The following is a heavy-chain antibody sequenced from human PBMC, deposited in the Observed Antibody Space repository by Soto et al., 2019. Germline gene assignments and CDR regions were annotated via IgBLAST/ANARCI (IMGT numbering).Heavy chain of an antibody. Sequence: ESLKISCRGYGYNFSTYWIAWVRQMPGKGLEWMGIIYPGDSDTRYSPSFQGQVTISADRSISTAYLQWISLEASDTAIYYCAREGRSMVTGYYYGMDVWGQGTTVTVSS. CDR3: AREGRSMVTGYYYGMDV. V-gene: IGHV5-51*01. CDR2: IYPGDSDT. J-gene: IGHJ6*02. CDR1: GYNFSTYW. D-gene: IGHD5-18*01.